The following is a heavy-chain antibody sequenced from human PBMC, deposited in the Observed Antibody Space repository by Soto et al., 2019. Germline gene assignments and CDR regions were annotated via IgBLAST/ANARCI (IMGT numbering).Heavy chain of an antibody. CDR2: ISSSSSTI. J-gene: IGHJ6*02. CDR3: ARGEYYELWSGYYEVFDF. V-gene: IGHV3-48*01. D-gene: IGHD3-3*01. Sequence: PGGSLRLSCAASGFTFSSYSMNWVRQAPGKGLEWVSYISSSSSTIYYADSVKGRFTISRDNAKNSLYLQMNSLRAEDTAVYYCARGEYYELWSGYYEVFDFRAQGTTVIGSS. CDR1: GFTFSSYS.